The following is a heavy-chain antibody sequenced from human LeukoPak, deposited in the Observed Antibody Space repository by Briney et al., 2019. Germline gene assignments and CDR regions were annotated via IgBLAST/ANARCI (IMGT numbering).Heavy chain of an antibody. J-gene: IGHJ6*04. CDR3: ARWMGIESMTSRFNYYGMDV. CDR1: GASIRSYY. Sequence: SETLSLTCTVSGASIRSYYWTWIRQTPGKGLEWIGYMYYSGTTKNNPSLKSRVTMSVDTSKNQFSLRLSSVTAADTAVYYCARWMGIESMTSRFNYYGMDVWGKGTTVTVSS. D-gene: IGHD4-11*01. V-gene: IGHV4-59*01. CDR2: MYYSGTT.